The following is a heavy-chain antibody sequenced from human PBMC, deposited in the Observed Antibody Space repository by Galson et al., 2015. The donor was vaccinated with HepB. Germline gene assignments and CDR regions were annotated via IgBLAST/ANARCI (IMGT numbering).Heavy chain of an antibody. Sequence: SLRLSCAASGFTFSSYAMHWVRQAPGKGLEWVAVISYDGSNKYYADSVKGRFTISRDNSKNTLYLQMNSLRAEDTAVYYCARNRPLLRLGELLFDIWGQGTMVTVSS. CDR2: ISYDGSNK. V-gene: IGHV3-30*04. D-gene: IGHD3-16*01. J-gene: IGHJ3*02. CDR3: ARNRPLLRLGELLFDI. CDR1: GFTFSSYA.